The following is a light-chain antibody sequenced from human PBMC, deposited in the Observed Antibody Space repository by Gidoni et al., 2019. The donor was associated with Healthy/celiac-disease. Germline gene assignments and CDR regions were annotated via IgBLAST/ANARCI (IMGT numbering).Light chain of an antibody. CDR1: QSVLYSSNNKHY. Sequence: DIVMTQSPDSLAVSLGERATINCKSSQSVLYSSNNKHYVAWYQQKPGQPPKLLVYWASTRESGVPDRFSGSGSGTDYTLTISSLQAEDVAVYYCQQYYSTPTFGQGTKVEIK. J-gene: IGKJ1*01. CDR3: QQYYSTPT. CDR2: WAS. V-gene: IGKV4-1*01.